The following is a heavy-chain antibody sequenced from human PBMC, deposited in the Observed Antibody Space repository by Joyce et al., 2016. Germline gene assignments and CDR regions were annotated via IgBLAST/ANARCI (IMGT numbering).Heavy chain of an antibody. CDR1: GFTFRSYG. Sequence: QVQLVESGGGVVQPGESLRLSCAASGFTFRSYGMDWVRQASGKGLEWVALISYDGSRRHYVDSVEGRFTISRDDSKNMLFLQMNSLRPEDTAVYYCASLSASGYSYASTFDSWGQGTLVTVSS. J-gene: IGHJ4*02. CDR2: ISYDGSRR. D-gene: IGHD5-18*01. V-gene: IGHV3-30*03. CDR3: ASLSASGYSYASTFDS.